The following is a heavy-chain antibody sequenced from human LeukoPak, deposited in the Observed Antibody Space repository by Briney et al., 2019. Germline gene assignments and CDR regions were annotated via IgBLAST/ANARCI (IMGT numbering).Heavy chain of an antibody. V-gene: IGHV1-69*04. J-gene: IGHJ5*02. CDR3: ARGAASGTGWWFDP. CDR2: IIPILGIA. D-gene: IGHD6-13*01. CDR1: GGTFSSYA. Sequence: ASVKASCKASGGTFSSYAISWVRQAPGQGLEWMGRIIPILGIANYAQKFQGRVTITADKSTSTAYMELSSLRSEDPAVYYCARGAASGTGWWFDPWGQGTLVTVSS.